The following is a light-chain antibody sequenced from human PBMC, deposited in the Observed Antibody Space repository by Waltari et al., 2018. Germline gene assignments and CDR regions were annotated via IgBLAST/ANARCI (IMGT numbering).Light chain of an antibody. V-gene: IGLV2-14*01. CDR1: SSDLGASNF. CDR3: TSYTRSNTWV. CDR2: EVS. J-gene: IGLJ3*02. Sequence: QSALTQPASVSGSPGQSITISCTGTSSDLGASNFVSWYQQFPGKAPKLMIYEVSNRPLGVSNRFSGSKSGNTASLTISGLQAEDEADYYCTSYTRSNTWVFGGGTKVTVL.